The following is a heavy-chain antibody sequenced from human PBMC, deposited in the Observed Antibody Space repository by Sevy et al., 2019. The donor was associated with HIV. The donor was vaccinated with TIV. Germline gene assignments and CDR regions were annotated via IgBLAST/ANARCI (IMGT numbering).Heavy chain of an antibody. Sequence: GGSLRLSCAASGFTFYNYAMNWVRQAPGKGLEWVSTIFPSGETTYYADSVKARFTISRDNSMNTLYLQMNSLRTEDTALYYCAGARYDSSGSFDAFDIWGQGTMVTVSS. V-gene: IGHV3-23*01. CDR2: IFPSGETT. CDR1: GFTFYNYA. D-gene: IGHD3-22*01. J-gene: IGHJ3*02. CDR3: AGARYDSSGSFDAFDI.